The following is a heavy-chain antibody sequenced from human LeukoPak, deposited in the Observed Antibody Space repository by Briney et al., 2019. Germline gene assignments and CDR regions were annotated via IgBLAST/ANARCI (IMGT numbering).Heavy chain of an antibody. CDR1: GFTFTNYG. J-gene: IGHJ3*02. V-gene: IGHV3-33*01. CDR3: ARTYDFGIGPPGDAFDN. CDR2: IWYDGSKT. D-gene: IGHD3-3*01. Sequence: GGSLRLSCVASGFTFTNYGFHWVRQAPGKGLEWVAVIWYDGSKTYYTDSVKGRFTISRDNSKNTLYLQMNSLRAEDTAVYYCARTYDFGIGPPGDAFDNWGQGTLVTVFS.